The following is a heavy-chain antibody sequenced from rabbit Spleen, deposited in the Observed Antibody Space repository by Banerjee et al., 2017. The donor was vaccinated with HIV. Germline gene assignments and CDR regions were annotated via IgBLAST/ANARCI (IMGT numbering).Heavy chain of an antibody. V-gene: IGHV1S40*01. D-gene: IGHD6-1*01. CDR1: GVSFSLSSY. CDR2: IYGGGGGST. J-gene: IGHJ4*01. CDR3: ARGSNNNGYGYNL. Sequence: QSLEESGGDLVKPGASLTLTCTASGVSFSLSSYMCWVRQAPGKGLEWIGCIYGGGGGSTYCASWAKGRFTISKTSTTTVTLQMTSLTAADTATYFCARGSNNNGYGYNLWGPGTLVTVS.